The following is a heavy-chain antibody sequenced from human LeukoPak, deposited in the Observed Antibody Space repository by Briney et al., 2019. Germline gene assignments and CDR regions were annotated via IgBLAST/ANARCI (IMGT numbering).Heavy chain of an antibody. J-gene: IGHJ4*02. V-gene: IGHV4-59*08. Sequence: PSETLSLTCTVSGGSISSYYWSWIRQPPGKGLEWIGYIYYSGSTNYNPSLKSRVTISVDTSKNQFSLKLSSVTAADTAVYYCARLYCSSTSCYYFDYWGQGTLVTVSS. CDR1: GGSISSYY. CDR3: ARLYCSSTSCYYFDY. CDR2: IYYSGST. D-gene: IGHD2-2*01.